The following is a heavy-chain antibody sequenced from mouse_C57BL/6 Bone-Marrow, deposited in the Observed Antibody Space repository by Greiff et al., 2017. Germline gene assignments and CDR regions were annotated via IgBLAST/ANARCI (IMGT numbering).Heavy chain of an antibody. V-gene: IGHV1-76*01. J-gene: IGHJ1*03. Sequence: VKVVESGAELVRPGASVKLSCKASGYTFTDYYINWVKQRPGQGLEWIARIYPGSGNTYYNEKFKGKATLTAEKSSSTAYMQLSSLTSEDSAVYFCAREGAFHWYFDVWGTGTTVTVSS. CDR1: GYTFTDYY. CDR3: AREGAFHWYFDV. CDR2: IYPGSGNT. D-gene: IGHD3-1*01.